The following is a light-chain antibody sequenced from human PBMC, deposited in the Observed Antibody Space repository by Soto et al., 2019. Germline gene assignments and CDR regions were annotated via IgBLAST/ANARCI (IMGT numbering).Light chain of an antibody. Sequence: EIVLTQSPGTLSLSPGESATLSCRASQSVSSSFLAWYQQKPGQAPRLLIYGASTRATGIPDRFSGSGSGKEFTLTISRLEPEDFAVYYCQQYDSSPWTFGQGTKVEIK. V-gene: IGKV3-20*01. J-gene: IGKJ1*01. CDR2: GAS. CDR3: QQYDSSPWT. CDR1: QSVSSSF.